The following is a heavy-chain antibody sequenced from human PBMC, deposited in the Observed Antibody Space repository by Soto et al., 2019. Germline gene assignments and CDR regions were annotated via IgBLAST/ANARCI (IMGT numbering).Heavy chain of an antibody. D-gene: IGHD4-17*01. J-gene: IGHJ4*02. CDR3: ARGLPMTTVVKGGNGDY. CDR2: INHSGST. CDR1: VGPSVVTT. V-gene: IGHV4-34*01. Sequence: PSETLSSPALSMVGPSVVTTGAGSASPPGKGLEWIGEINHSGSTNYNPSLKSRVTISVDTSRNQFSLKLSSVTAADTAVYYCARGLPMTTVVKGGNGDYWGQGTLVTVSS.